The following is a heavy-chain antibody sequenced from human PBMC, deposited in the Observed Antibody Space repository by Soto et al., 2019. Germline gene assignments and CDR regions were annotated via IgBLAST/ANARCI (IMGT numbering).Heavy chain of an antibody. D-gene: IGHD2-15*01. Sequence: SETLSLTCTVSGDSISGTDHHWGWVRQPPGKGLDWIGHIHHTGKTYLTPSLQSRVTFFVDTSKNQFSLKLDSVAAADTALYYCARRFCGGSGCKYFDAWGQGIPVTVSS. V-gene: IGHV4-39*01. CDR2: IHHTGKT. J-gene: IGHJ4*02. CDR3: ARRFCGGSGCKYFDA. CDR1: GDSISGTDHH.